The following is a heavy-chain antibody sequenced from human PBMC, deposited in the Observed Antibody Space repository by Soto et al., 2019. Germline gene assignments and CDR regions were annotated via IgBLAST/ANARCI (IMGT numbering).Heavy chain of an antibody. CDR2: IYYSGST. CDR3: ATYRPDFWSGYSDPMGVNWFDP. CDR1: GGSISSGGYY. V-gene: IGHV4-31*03. Sequence: SETLSLTCTVSGGSISSGGYYWSWIRQHPGKGLEWIGYIYYSGSTYYNPSLKSRVTISVDTSKNQFSLKLSSVTAADTAVYYCATYRPDFWSGYSDPMGVNWFDPWGQGTLVTVSS. J-gene: IGHJ5*02. D-gene: IGHD3-3*01.